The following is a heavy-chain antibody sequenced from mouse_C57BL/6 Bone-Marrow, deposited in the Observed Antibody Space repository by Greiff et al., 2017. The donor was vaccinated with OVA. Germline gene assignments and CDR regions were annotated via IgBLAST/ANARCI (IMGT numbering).Heavy chain of an antibody. CDR3: ARKDYGNFDD. V-gene: IGHV1-69*01. D-gene: IGHD2-1*01. CDR2: IDPSDSYT. J-gene: IGHJ2*01. CDR1: GYTFTSYW. Sequence: VQLQQPGAELVMPGASVKLSCKASGYTFTSYWMHWVKQRPGQGLEWIGEIDPSDSYTNYNQKFKGKSTLTVDKSSSTAYMQLSSLTSEDSAVYYCARKDYGNFDDWGQGTTLTVSS.